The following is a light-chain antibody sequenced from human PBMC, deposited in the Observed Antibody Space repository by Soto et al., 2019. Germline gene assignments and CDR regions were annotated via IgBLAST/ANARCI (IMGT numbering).Light chain of an antibody. CDR3: QVWDSSSDLVV. J-gene: IGLJ2*01. CDR1: NIGSKS. CDR2: DDS. Sequence: SYELTQPPSVSVAPGQTARITCGGNNIGSKSVHWYQQKPGQAPVLVVYDDSDRPSGIPERFSGSNSGNTATLTISMVEAGDEADYYCQVWDSSSDLVVLGGGTKLTVL. V-gene: IGLV3-21*02.